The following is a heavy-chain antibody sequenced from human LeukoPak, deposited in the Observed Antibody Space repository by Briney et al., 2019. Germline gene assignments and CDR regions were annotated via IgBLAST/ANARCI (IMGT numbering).Heavy chain of an antibody. CDR1: GYTFTSYG. J-gene: IGHJ6*02. V-gene: IGHV1-18*01. Sequence: GASVKVSCKASGYTFTSYGISWVRQAPGQGLEWMGWISAYNGNTNYAQKLQGRVTMTTDTSTSTAYMELRSLRSDDTAVYYCARDLYGSGSYQTETYGMDVWGQGTTVTVSS. CDR2: ISAYNGNT. CDR3: ARDLYGSGSYQTETYGMDV. D-gene: IGHD3-10*01.